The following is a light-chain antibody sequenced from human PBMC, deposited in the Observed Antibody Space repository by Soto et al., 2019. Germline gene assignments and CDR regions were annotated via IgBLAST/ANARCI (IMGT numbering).Light chain of an antibody. CDR3: SAYTTSGTVL. V-gene: IGLV2-14*01. J-gene: IGLJ2*01. CDR1: SSDVGGYNY. Sequence: QSVLTQPASVSGSPGQSITISCTGTSSDVGGYNYVSWYQQHPGKAPKLIIFEVRSRPSGVSNRFSASKSGDTASLTISGLQAEDEADYYCSAYTTSGTVLFGGGTKVTVL. CDR2: EVR.